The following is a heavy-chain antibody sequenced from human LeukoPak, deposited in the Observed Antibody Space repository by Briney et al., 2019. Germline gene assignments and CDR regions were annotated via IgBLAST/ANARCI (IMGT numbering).Heavy chain of an antibody. Sequence: PGGSLRLSCAASGFTFNKYTMNWVRQAPGKGLEWVSSITSSSSYIYYADSVKGRFTISRDNAKKSLSLQMNSLRAEDTAVYYCATLISGWSLYWGQGTLVTVSS. D-gene: IGHD6-19*01. V-gene: IGHV3-21*01. CDR3: ATLISGWSLY. CDR1: GFTFNKYT. CDR2: ITSSSSYI. J-gene: IGHJ4*02.